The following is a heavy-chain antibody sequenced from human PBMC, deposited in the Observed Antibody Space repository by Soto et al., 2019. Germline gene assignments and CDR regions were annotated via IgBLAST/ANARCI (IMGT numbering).Heavy chain of an antibody. CDR2: INHSGST. D-gene: IGHD3-16*01. CDR1: GGSFSGYY. J-gene: IGHJ4*02. V-gene: IGHV4-34*01. Sequence: SETLSLTCAVYGGSFSGYYWSWIRQPPGKGLEWIGEINHSGSTNYNPSLKSRVTISVDTSKNQFSLKLSSVTAADTAVYYCARARGLSSGYDWGTSSLEFDYWGQGTLVTIAS. CDR3: ARARGLSSGYDWGTSSLEFDY.